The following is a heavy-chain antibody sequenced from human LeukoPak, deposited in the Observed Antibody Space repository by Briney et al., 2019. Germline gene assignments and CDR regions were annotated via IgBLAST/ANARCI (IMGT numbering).Heavy chain of an antibody. CDR1: GVSFSGYY. V-gene: IGHV4-34*01. CDR2: INHSGST. CDR3: ARGKKTIFGVVNWFDP. J-gene: IGHJ5*02. D-gene: IGHD3-3*01. Sequence: SSETLSLTCAVYGVSFSGYYWSWIRQPPGKGLEWIGEINHSGSTNYNPSLKSRVTISVDTSKNQFSLKLSSVTAADTAVYYCARGKKTIFGVVNWFDPWGQGTLVTVSS.